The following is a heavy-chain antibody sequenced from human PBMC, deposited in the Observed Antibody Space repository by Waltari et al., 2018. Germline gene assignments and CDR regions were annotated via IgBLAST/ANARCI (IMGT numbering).Heavy chain of an antibody. CDR1: GITFSNFP. CDR2: ITVGDDA. V-gene: IGHV3-23*01. CDR3: ATPFYNWDDPLHS. Sequence: EVQLLESGGDLVPPGGSPRLSCSASGITFSNFPINWVRLAPGTGLEWVSAITVGDDAHYADSLRGRFTISRDSSKDTVHLQMNGLRVEDTAIYYCATPFYNWDDPLHSWGQGTPVTVSS. J-gene: IGHJ4*02. D-gene: IGHD1-20*01.